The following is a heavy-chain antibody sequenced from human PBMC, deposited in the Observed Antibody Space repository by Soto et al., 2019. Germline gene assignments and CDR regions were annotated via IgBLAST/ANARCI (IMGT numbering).Heavy chain of an antibody. Sequence: QVQLQQWGAGLLKPSETLSLTCAVSRGSFSGYAWYWIRQPPGKGLEWIGEINHSGSTNYNPSLKSRVTISVDSSQNQFSPNLSSVTAADTAVYYCAINNNVYGDAREYWCQGTLVSVSS. CDR2: INHSGST. CDR3: AINNNVYGDAREY. CDR1: RGSFSGYA. J-gene: IGHJ4*02. D-gene: IGHD4-17*01. V-gene: IGHV4-34*01.